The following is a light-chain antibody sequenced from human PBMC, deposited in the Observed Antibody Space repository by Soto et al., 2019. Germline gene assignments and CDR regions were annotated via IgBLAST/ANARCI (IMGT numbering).Light chain of an antibody. Sequence: QSVLTQPASVSGSPGQSITISCTGTSSDVGRYNHVSWYQQYPGKAPKLIIYGVTNRPSGVSNRFSGSKSGNTASLTISGLQAEDEADYYCNSYAGTSYVFGTGTKVTVL. J-gene: IGLJ1*01. V-gene: IGLV2-14*01. CDR1: SSDVGRYNH. CDR3: NSYAGTSYV. CDR2: GVT.